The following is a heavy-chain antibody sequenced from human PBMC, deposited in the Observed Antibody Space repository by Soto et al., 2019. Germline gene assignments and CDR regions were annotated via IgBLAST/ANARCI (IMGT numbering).Heavy chain of an antibody. CDR1: GFIFQDYA. J-gene: IGHJ4*02. Sequence: EVQLFESGGGVVESGGSLRLSCAASGFIFQDYAMNWVRQAPGKGLEWVSTITSSDDITYSADSVRGRISISRDNSANILSLLLTTLSVDDTATYHCAKGDSSGSFGPSRGYSTPDHWGLGTLVTV. CDR3: AKGDSSGSFGPSRGYSTPDH. D-gene: IGHD3-3*01. CDR2: ITSSDDIT. V-gene: IGHV3-23*01.